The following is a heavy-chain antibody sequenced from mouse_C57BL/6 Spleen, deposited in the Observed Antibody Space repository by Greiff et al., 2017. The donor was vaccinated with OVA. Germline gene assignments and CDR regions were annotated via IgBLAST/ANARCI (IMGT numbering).Heavy chain of an antibody. CDR1: GYSITSGYY. V-gene: IGHV3-6*01. J-gene: IGHJ3*01. CDR3: ARGEPWFAY. Sequence: EVQRVESGPGLVKPSQSLSLTCSVTGYSITSGYYWNWIRQFPGNKLEWMGYISYDGSNNYNPSLKNRISITRDTSKNQFFLKLNSVTTEDTATYYCARGEPWFAYWGQGTLVTVSA. CDR2: ISYDGSN.